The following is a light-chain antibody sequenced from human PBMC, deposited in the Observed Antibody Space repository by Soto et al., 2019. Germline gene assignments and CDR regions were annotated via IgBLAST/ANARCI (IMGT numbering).Light chain of an antibody. CDR1: QGVSRYY. V-gene: IGKV3D-15*01. CDR2: GIS. Sequence: EVVLAQSPGTLSLSPGERATLSCRAIQGVSRYYLAWYQQKPGQAPRLLMYGISRRATGIPDRLSGSGSGTEFTLTISSLQSEDFAVYYCQQYNNWWTFGQGTKVDIK. CDR3: QQYNNWWT. J-gene: IGKJ1*01.